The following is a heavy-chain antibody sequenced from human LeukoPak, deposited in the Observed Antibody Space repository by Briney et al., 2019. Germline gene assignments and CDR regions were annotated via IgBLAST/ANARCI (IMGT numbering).Heavy chain of an antibody. CDR3: AREDFSSFDY. J-gene: IGHJ4*02. V-gene: IGHV7-4-1*02. CDR1: GYICTTYA. D-gene: IGHD4-11*01. Sequence: GASVKVSCKASGYICTTYAMNWVRQAPGQGLEWMGWINTNSGNPTYAQGFTGRFVFSLDTSVSTACLQISSLKAEDTAVYYCAREDFSSFDYWGQGTQVTVSS. CDR2: INTNSGNP.